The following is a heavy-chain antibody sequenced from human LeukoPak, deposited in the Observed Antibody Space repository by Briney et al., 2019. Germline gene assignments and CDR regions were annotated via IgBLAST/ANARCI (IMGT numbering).Heavy chain of an antibody. CDR3: ARKYSSSADF. V-gene: IGHV5-51*01. D-gene: IGHD6-13*01. CDR2: IKTGDSDT. Sequence: GESLKISCKASGYSFSTYWIVWVRQMPGKGLEWMGLIKTGDSDTQYSPSFQGRVSFSVDKSINTAYLEWSSLKASDSAMYYCARKYSSSADFWGQGTLVTVAS. J-gene: IGHJ4*02. CDR1: GYSFSTYW.